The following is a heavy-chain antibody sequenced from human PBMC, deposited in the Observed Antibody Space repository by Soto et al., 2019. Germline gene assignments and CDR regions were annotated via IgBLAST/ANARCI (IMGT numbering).Heavy chain of an antibody. CDR3: ARGHSLAGPYYYNMDV. V-gene: IGHV1-2*04. D-gene: IGHD6-19*01. Sequence: ASVKVSCKASGYTFTGYYIHWVRQAPGQGLEWMGWVNPNSGGTNYAQKFQGCVTMTRDASISTVYMEVSRLKSDDSAVYYCARGHSLAGPYYYNMDVWGQGTTVTVSS. J-gene: IGHJ6*02. CDR1: GYTFTGYY. CDR2: VNPNSGGT.